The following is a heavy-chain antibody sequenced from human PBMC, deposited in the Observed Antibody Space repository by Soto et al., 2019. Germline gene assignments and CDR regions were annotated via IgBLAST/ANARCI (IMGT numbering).Heavy chain of an antibody. J-gene: IGHJ4*02. CDR1: GFTFNSYG. D-gene: IGHD5-12*01. CDR2: ISYDGSNK. Sequence: QVQLVESGGGVVQPGRSLRLSCAASGFTFNSYGIHWVRQAPGKGLEWVAVISYDGSNKYYADSVKGRFTISRDNSKNTLYLQMNSLRAEDTAVYYCARDRAMATMPLFDYWGQGTLVTVSS. CDR3: ARDRAMATMPLFDY. V-gene: IGHV3-30*03.